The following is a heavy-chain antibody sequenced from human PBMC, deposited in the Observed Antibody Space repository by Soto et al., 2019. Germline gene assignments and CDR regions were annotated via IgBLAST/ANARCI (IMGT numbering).Heavy chain of an antibody. Sequence: QVQLQESGPGLVKPSETLSLICTVSGASLRSGSYYWSWIRQPPGKGLEWIGYISHSGRTNYDPSLKSRLTMSVDTSQNQFSLQLNSVTAADTAVYYCSYGSSFNYWGQGTRVTVSS. J-gene: IGHJ4*02. CDR1: GASLRSGSYY. V-gene: IGHV4-61*01. CDR3: SYGSSFNY. D-gene: IGHD3-10*01. CDR2: ISHSGRT.